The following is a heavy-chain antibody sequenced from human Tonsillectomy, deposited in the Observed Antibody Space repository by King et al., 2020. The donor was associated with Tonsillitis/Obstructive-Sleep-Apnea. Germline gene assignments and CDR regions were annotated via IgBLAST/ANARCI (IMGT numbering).Heavy chain of an antibody. Sequence: VQLQESGPGLVKPSETLSLTCTVSGGSISSYYWSWIRQPPGKGLEWIGYIYYSGRTNYNPSLKSRVTISVDTSKNQFSLKLSSVTAADTAVYYCAREVNYYDSSGYYLAAFDIWGQGTMVTVSS. CDR3: AREVNYYDSSGYYLAAFDI. V-gene: IGHV4-59*01. J-gene: IGHJ3*02. CDR2: IYYSGRT. CDR1: GGSISSYY. D-gene: IGHD3-22*01.